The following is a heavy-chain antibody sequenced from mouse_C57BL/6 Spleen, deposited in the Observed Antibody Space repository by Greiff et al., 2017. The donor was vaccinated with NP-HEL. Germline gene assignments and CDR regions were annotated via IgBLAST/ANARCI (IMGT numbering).Heavy chain of an antibody. CDR2: IYPSDSET. D-gene: IGHD2-5*01. CDR3: ARSPYYSNFYWYFDV. J-gene: IGHJ1*03. CDR1: GYTFTSYW. V-gene: IGHV1-61*01. Sequence: QVQLQQPGAELVRPGSSVKLSCKASGYTFTSYWMDWVKQRPGQGLEWIGNIYPSDSETHYNQKFKDKATLTVDKSSSTAYMQLSSLTSEDSAVYYCARSPYYSNFYWYFDVWGTGTTVTVSS.